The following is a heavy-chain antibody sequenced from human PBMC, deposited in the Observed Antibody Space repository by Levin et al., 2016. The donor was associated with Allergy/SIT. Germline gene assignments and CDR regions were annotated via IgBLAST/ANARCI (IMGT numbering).Heavy chain of an antibody. Sequence: SVKVSCKASGFTFTSSAVQWVRQARGQRLEWIGWIVVGSGNTNYAQKFQERVTITRDMSTSTAYMELSSLRSEDTAVYYCAADSKGIAVAGLDYWGQGTLVTVSS. CDR1: GFTFTSSA. D-gene: IGHD6-19*01. J-gene: IGHJ4*02. V-gene: IGHV1-58*01. CDR3: AADSKGIAVAGLDY. CDR2: IVVGSGNT.